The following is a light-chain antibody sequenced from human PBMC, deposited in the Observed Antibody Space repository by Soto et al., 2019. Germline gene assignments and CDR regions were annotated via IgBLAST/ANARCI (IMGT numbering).Light chain of an antibody. CDR3: MQDLQTPGT. J-gene: IGKJ1*01. CDR2: LGS. CDR1: QSLLHSNGYNY. V-gene: IGKV2-28*01. Sequence: DIVMTQSPLSLPVTPGEPASISCRSSQSLLHSNGYNYLDWYLQKPGQSPQLLIYLGSNRASGVPDRFSGSGSGTDFTLKISRVEAEDVGVYYCMQDLQTPGTFGQGTKVDIK.